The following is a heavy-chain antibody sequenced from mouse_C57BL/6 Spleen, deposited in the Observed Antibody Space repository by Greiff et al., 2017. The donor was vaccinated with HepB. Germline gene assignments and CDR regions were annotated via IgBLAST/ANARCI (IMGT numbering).Heavy chain of an antibody. V-gene: IGHV14-4*01. CDR2: IDPENGDT. D-gene: IGHD1-2*01. Sequence: EVQLQQSGAELVRPGASVKLSRTASGFNIKDDYMHWVKQRPEQGLEWIGWIDPENGDTEYASKFQGKATITADTSSNTAYLQLSSLTSEDTAVYYCTSELRRGFAYWGQGTLVTVSA. CDR1: GFNIKDDY. CDR3: TSELRRGFAY. J-gene: IGHJ3*01.